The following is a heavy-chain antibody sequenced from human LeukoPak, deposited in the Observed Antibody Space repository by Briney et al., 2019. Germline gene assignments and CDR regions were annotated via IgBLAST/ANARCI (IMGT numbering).Heavy chain of an antibody. J-gene: IGHJ5*02. CDR3: ARETGGRLVAGWFDP. Sequence: GGSLRLSCAASGFTFSSYEMNWVRQAPGKGLEWVSYISSSGSTIYYADSVKGRFTISRDNSKNTLYLQMNSLRAEDTAVYYCARETGGRLVAGWFDPWGQGTLVTVSS. V-gene: IGHV3-48*03. D-gene: IGHD2-15*01. CDR2: ISSSGSTI. CDR1: GFTFSSYE.